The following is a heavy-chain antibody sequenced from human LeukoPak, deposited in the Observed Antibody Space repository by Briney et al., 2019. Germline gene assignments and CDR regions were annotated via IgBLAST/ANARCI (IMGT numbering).Heavy chain of an antibody. J-gene: IGHJ4*02. CDR1: GYSISSGYY. CDR2: IYHSGST. D-gene: IGHD3-10*01. Sequence: PSETLSLTCTVSGYSISSGYYWGWIRQPPGKGLEWIGSIYHSGSTYYNPSLKSRVTISVDTSKNQFSLKLSSVTAADTAVYYCARDLRDSGVAYWGQGTLVTVSS. CDR3: ARDLRDSGVAY. V-gene: IGHV4-38-2*02.